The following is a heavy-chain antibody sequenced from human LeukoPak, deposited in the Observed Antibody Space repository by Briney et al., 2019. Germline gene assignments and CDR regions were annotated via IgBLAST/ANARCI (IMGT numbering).Heavy chain of an antibody. V-gene: IGHV1-18*01. CDR1: GNTSTSNG. J-gene: IGHJ6*02. Sequence: ASVKVSCKASGNTSTSNGISWVRQAPGQGLEWMGWISAYNGNTNYAQKVQGRVTMTTDTSTSTAYMKLRSLRPDDTAVYYCARDVGSSWPPVPDVWGQGTTVTVSS. CDR2: ISAYNGNT. D-gene: IGHD6-13*01. CDR3: ARDVGSSWPPVPDV.